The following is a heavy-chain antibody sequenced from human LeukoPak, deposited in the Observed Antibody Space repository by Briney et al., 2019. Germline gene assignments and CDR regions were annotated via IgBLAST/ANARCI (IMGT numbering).Heavy chain of an antibody. J-gene: IGHJ4*02. D-gene: IGHD3-10*01. Sequence: SETLSLTCTVSGVSISSSSYYWGWIRQPPGKELEWIGSIYYTGSSNYNPSLKSRVTISLDTSKNQFSLKLSSVTAADTAVYYCAREVRGVTTPRDYWGQGTLVTVSS. CDR3: AREVRGVTTPRDY. V-gene: IGHV4-39*07. CDR2: IYYTGSS. CDR1: GVSISSSSYY.